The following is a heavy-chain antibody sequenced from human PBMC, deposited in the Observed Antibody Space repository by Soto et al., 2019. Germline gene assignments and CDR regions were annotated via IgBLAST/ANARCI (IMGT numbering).Heavy chain of an antibody. CDR2: IYYSGST. D-gene: IGHD4-17*01. J-gene: IGHJ4*02. CDR1: GGSISSGDYY. CDR3: ARLTINSYGDYLIDY. V-gene: IGHV4-30-4*01. Sequence: SETLSLTCTVSGGSISSGDYYWSWIRQPPGKGLEWIGYIYYSGSTYYNPSLKSRVTISVDTSKNQFSLKLSSVTAADTAVYYCARLTINSYGDYLIDYWGQGTLVTVSS.